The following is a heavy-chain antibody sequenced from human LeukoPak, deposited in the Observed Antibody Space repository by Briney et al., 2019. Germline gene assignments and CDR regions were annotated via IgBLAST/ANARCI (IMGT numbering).Heavy chain of an antibody. CDR3: ARDVHGDYGSGWFDP. D-gene: IGHD4-17*01. Sequence: AAPVKVSCKTSGGTFNNSAISWVRQAPGQGLEWLGGIMPLFGTAGYAQKFQGRVTITKDESTRTVYLELTSLTSDDTAVYYCARDVHGDYGSGWFDPWGQGTLVSVSS. CDR2: IMPLFGTA. V-gene: IGHV1-69*05. J-gene: IGHJ5*02. CDR1: GGTFNNSA.